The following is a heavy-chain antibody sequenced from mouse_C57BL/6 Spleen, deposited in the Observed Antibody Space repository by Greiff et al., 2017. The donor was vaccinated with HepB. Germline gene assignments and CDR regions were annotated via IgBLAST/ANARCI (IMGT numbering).Heavy chain of an antibody. V-gene: IGHV5-4*03. CDR3: ARNDYGTDFDY. CDR2: ISDGGSYT. J-gene: IGHJ2*01. Sequence: EVKVEESGGGLVKPGGSLKLSCAASGFTFSSYAMSWVRQTPEKRLEWVATISDGGSYTYYPDNVKGRFTISRDNAKNNRYLQMSHLKSEDTAMYYCARNDYGTDFDYWGQGTTLTVSS. CDR1: GFTFSSYA. D-gene: IGHD1-1*01.